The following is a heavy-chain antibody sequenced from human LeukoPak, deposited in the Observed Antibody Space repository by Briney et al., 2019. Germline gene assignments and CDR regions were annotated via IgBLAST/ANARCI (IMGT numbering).Heavy chain of an antibody. CDR3: ARVMIRYNWNYDFDY. CDR1: GYTFTGYY. CDR2: NNPNSGGT. J-gene: IGHJ4*02. Sequence: ASVKVSCKASGYTFTGYYMHWVRQAPGQELEWMGWNNPNSGGTNYAQKFQGRVTMTRDTSISTAYMELSRLRSDDTAVYYCARVMIRYNWNYDFDYWGQGTLVTVSS. D-gene: IGHD1-7*01. V-gene: IGHV1-2*02.